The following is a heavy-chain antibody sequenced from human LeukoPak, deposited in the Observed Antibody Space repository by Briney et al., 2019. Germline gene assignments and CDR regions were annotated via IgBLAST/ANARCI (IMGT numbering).Heavy chain of an antibody. CDR2: IYDSGST. D-gene: IGHD6-19*01. CDR3: ARRLVAGAYNWFDP. J-gene: IGHJ5*02. V-gene: IGHV4-59*08. Sequence: PSETLSLTCTVSGGSISSYYWSWIRQPPGKGLEGIGCIYDSGSTNYNPSLRSRVTISLDTSKNQFSLKLSSVTAADTAVYYCARRLVAGAYNWFDPWGQGTLVTVSS. CDR1: GGSISSYY.